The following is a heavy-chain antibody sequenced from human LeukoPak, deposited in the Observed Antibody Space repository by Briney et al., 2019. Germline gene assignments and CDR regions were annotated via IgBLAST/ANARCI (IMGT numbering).Heavy chain of an antibody. CDR2: IIPIFGTA. V-gene: IGHV1-69*06. CDR1: GGTFSSYA. D-gene: IGHD2-15*01. CDR3: ARDRSIEVTVVAAIWFDP. Sequence: SVKVSCKASGGTFSSYAISWVRQAPGRGLEWMGGIIPIFGTANYAQKFQGRVTITADKSTSTAYMELSSLRSEDTAVYYCARDRSIEVTVVAAIWFDPWGQGTLVTVSS. J-gene: IGHJ5*02.